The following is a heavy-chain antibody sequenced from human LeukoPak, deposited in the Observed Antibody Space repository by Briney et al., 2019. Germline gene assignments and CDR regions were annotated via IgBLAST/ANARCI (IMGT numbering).Heavy chain of an antibody. V-gene: IGHV3-30*18. CDR2: ISYDGGNK. J-gene: IGHJ4*02. Sequence: GGSLRLSCAASGFTFSNYGMHWVRQAPGKEPEWVAAISYDGGNKFYADSVKGRFTISRDNSKNTLYLQMNSLRAEDTAVYYCAKDNLDRAFDYWGQETLVTVSS. D-gene: IGHD3-22*01. CDR3: AKDNLDRAFDY. CDR1: GFTFSNYG.